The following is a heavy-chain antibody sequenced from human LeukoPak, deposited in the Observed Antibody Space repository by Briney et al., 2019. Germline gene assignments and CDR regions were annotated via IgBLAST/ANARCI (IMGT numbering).Heavy chain of an antibody. Sequence: SETLSLTCTVSGGSISSGGYYWSWIRQPPGKGLEWIGYIYHSGSTYYNPSLKSRVTISVDRSKNQFSLKLSSVTAADTAVYYCARLGYDSSGYYYGPFDIWGQGTMVTVSS. J-gene: IGHJ3*02. V-gene: IGHV4-30-2*01. CDR2: IYHSGST. CDR1: GGSISSGGYY. D-gene: IGHD3-22*01. CDR3: ARLGYDSSGYYYGPFDI.